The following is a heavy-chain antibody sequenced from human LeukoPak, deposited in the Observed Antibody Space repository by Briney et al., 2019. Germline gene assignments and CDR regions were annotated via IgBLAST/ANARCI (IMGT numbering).Heavy chain of an antibody. CDR1: GYSFISYD. V-gene: IGHV1-8*01. CDR3: ARNLARTGDFDY. Sequence: ASVKVSCKASGYSFISYDINWVRQATGQGLEWLGWMNPNSGSTGYAQKFQGRVSMTRDTSISTAYMELSSLGPDDTAVYYCARNLARTGDFDYWGQGTLLTVSS. J-gene: IGHJ4*02. CDR2: MNPNSGST. D-gene: IGHD5-12*01.